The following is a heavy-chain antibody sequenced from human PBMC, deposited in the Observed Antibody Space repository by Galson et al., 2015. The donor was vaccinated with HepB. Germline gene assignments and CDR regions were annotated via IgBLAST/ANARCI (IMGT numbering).Heavy chain of an antibody. CDR2: INAGNGNK. V-gene: IGHV1-3*01. CDR3: AGGVHVLSRPLGPLQH. CDR1: EDTFSSFV. J-gene: IGHJ1*01. D-gene: IGHD6-6*01. Sequence: SVKVSCKASEDTFSSFVLHWVRQVPGQSLEWMGWINAGNGNKISSKKFQGRITITRDTSASTVYMDLSSLTSEDTAVYYCAGGVHVLSRPLGPLQHWGQGTLVTVSS.